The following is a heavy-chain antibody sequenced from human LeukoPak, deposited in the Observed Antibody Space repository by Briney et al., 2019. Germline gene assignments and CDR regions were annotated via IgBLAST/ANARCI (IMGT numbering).Heavy chain of an antibody. Sequence: GGSLRLSCAASGFTFSSYWMSWVRQAPGKGLEWVANIKQDGGEKYYVDSVKGRFTNSRDNAKNSLYLQMNSLRAEDTAVYYCASDREYYYGSGSFDYWGQGTLVTVSS. CDR1: GFTFSSYW. CDR2: IKQDGGEK. CDR3: ASDREYYYGSGSFDY. J-gene: IGHJ4*02. V-gene: IGHV3-7*04. D-gene: IGHD3-10*01.